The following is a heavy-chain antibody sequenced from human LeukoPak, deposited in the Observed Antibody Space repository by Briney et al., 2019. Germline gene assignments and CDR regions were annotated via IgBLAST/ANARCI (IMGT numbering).Heavy chain of an antibody. CDR1: GITGRSKY. Sequence: GSLRLSCSASGITGRSKYISWVRQASGKGLEWVSVIYSGGSTYYADSVMGRFTISRDNSKNTLYLQMNSLRAEDTAVYYCGRFVRGDYFDYWGQGTLVTVSS. D-gene: IGHD3-10*01. V-gene: IGHV3-66*01. CDR2: IYSGGST. J-gene: IGHJ4*02. CDR3: GRFVRGDYFDY.